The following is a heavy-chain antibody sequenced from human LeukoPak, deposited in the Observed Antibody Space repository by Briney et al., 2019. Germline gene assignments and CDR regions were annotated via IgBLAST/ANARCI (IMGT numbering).Heavy chain of an antibody. Sequence: SETLSLTCAVYGGSFSGYYWSWIRQPPGKGLEWIGEINHSGSTNYNPSLKSRVTISVDTSKNQFSLKLSSVTAADTAVYYCARANYDILTGYWIDYWGQGTLVTVSS. V-gene: IGHV4-34*01. CDR3: ARANYDILTGYWIDY. D-gene: IGHD3-9*01. J-gene: IGHJ4*02. CDR1: GGSFSGYY. CDR2: INHSGST.